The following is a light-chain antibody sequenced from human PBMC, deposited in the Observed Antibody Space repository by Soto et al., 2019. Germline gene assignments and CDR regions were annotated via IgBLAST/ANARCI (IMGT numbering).Light chain of an antibody. V-gene: IGKV1-39*01. CDR2: AAA. Sequence: DIQMTQSPSSLSASVGDIVSISCRASQSISRYVNWYQQKPGQAPQLLFYAAASLQSGVPARFSGGGSGTDFTLTISSLQPEDFATYYCQQSYSKPPTFGGGTKVEIK. J-gene: IGKJ4*01. CDR1: QSISRY. CDR3: QQSYSKPPT.